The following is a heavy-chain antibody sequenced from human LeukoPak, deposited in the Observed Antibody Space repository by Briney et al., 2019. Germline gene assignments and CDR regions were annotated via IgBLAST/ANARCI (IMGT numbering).Heavy chain of an antibody. Sequence: PSETLSLTCAVYGGSFSGYYWSWVRQPPGKGLEWVGEINHSGSTNYNPSLKRRVTISVDKYKNQFSLTLSSVTAADTAVYYCARAPFFQSIDFWSGWRIGSGFDPWGQGNLVPVSS. CDR2: INHSGST. D-gene: IGHD3-3*01. CDR1: GGSFSGYY. V-gene: IGHV4-34*01. J-gene: IGHJ5*02. CDR3: ARAPFFQSIDFWSGWRIGSGFDP.